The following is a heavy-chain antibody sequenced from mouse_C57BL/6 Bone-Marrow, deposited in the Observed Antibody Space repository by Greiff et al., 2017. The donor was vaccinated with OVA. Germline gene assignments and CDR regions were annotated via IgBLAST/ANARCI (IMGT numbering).Heavy chain of an antibody. CDR3: VSGVYYYGSSFFAY. Sequence: EVQGVESGGGLVQPKGSLKLSCAASGFTFNTYAMHWVRQAPGKGLEWVARIRSKSSSYATYYADSVKDRFTLYRDASQSMLDLQMNNLKPEDTALYDCVSGVYYYGSSFFAYWGQGTLVTVSA. V-gene: IGHV10-3*01. J-gene: IGHJ3*01. CDR1: GFTFNTYA. D-gene: IGHD1-1*01. CDR2: IRSKSSSYAT.